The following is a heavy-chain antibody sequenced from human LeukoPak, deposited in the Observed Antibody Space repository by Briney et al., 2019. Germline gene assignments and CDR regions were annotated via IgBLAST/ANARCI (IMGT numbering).Heavy chain of an antibody. CDR2: ISYSGST. V-gene: IGHV4-59*01. CDR1: GGSISSYY. D-gene: IGHD3-22*01. Sequence: SETLSLTCTVSGGSISSYYWSWIRQPPGKGLEWIACISYSGSTKYNPALKSRVTISVDTSKNQLSLKLSSVTAADTAVYYCAREPGFDSSGYLNWFDPWGQGTLVTVSS. J-gene: IGHJ5*02. CDR3: AREPGFDSSGYLNWFDP.